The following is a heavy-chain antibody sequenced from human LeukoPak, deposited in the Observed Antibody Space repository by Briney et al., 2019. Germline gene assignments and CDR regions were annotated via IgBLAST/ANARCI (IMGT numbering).Heavy chain of an antibody. V-gene: IGHV4-39*01. CDR2: IYYSGST. CDR1: GASINSIKW. Sequence: SETLSLTCSVSGASINSIKWWSWVRQSPGKGLEWIGSIYYSGSTYYNPSLKSRVTISVDTSKNQFSLKLNSVTAADTAVYYCARLDDRAARIAVGRSSIWSSRRGFDYWGQGTLVTVSS. D-gene: IGHD6-13*01. CDR3: ARLDDRAARIAVGRSSIWSSRRGFDY. J-gene: IGHJ4*02.